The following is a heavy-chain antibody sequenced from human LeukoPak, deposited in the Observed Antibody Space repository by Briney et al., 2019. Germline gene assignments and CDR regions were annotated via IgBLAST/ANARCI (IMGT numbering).Heavy chain of an antibody. CDR1: GFTFSDYE. CDR3: AELGITMIGGV. V-gene: IGHV3-48*03. D-gene: IGHD3-10*02. J-gene: IGHJ6*04. CDR2: ISSSGSTI. Sequence: GGSLRLSCAASGFTFSDYEMNWVRQAPGKGLEWVSYISSSGSTIYYADSVKGRFTISRDNAKNSLYLQMNSLRAEDTAVYYYAELGITMIGGVWGKGTTVTISS.